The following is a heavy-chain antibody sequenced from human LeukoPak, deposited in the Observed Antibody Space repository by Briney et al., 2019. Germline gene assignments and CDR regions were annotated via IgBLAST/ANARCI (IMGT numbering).Heavy chain of an antibody. CDR3: ARAGVDSSGWLRFGY. CDR1: GGSISYY. CDR2: IHYTGST. J-gene: IGHJ4*02. D-gene: IGHD6-19*01. V-gene: IGHV4-39*01. Sequence: PSETLSLTCTVSGGSISYYWGWLRQPPAKRRQWIGSIHYTGSTYYNPSLKSRITMSVDTSKNQFSLNLSSVTAADTAVYYCARAGVDSSGWLRFGYWGQGTLVTVSS.